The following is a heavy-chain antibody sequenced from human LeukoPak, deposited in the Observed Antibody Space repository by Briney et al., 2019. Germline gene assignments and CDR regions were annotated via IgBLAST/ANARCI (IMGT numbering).Heavy chain of an antibody. Sequence: SVKVSCKASGFTFTSSAVQWVRQARGQRLEWIGWIVVGSGNTNYAQKFQERVTITRDMSTSTAYMELSSLRSEDTAVYYCAAPGSYCGGDCYYDYWGQGTLVTVSS. D-gene: IGHD2-21*02. CDR3: AAPGSYCGGDCYYDY. CDR1: GFTFTSSA. CDR2: IVVGSGNT. V-gene: IGHV1-58*01. J-gene: IGHJ4*02.